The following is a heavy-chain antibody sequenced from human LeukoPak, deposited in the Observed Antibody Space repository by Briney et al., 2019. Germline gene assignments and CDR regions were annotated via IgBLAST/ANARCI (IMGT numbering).Heavy chain of an antibody. J-gene: IGHJ4*02. V-gene: IGHV1-69*04. CDR2: IIPINGIT. D-gene: IGHD1-7*01. CDR3: ARVQLHSWSTAFDY. CDR1: GGTFSNHA. Sequence: SVKVSCKASGGTFSNHAISWVRQAPGQGLEWMGRIIPINGITNYAQRSQGRVTITADKSTSTAYMDLTGLRTEDTAVYYCARVQLHSWSTAFDYWGQGTLVTVSS.